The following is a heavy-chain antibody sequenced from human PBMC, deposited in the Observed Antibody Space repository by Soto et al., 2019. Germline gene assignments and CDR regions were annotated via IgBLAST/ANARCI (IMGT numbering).Heavy chain of an antibody. CDR3: AGRTSLTSVEIFSGGLSGYNWVDP. D-gene: IGHD3-3*01. J-gene: IGHJ5*01. CDR1: GGSISNPICY. Sequence: QLQLQESGPGLVKPSETLSLTCSVSGGSISNPICYWAWIRQPPGKGLEWIGRIFYSGSAYYNPSLKSRVTMSVDTSQNQFSLKLSSVTAADTAVYYCAGRTSLTSVEIFSGGLSGYNWVDPWGRGTLVTVSS. V-gene: IGHV4-39*01. CDR2: IFYSGSA.